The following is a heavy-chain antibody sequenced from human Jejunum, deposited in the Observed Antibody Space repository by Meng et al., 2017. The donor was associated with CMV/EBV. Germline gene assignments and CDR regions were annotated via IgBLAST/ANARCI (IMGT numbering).Heavy chain of an antibody. CDR2: INHSGSA. CDR1: GGAVSGSY. V-gene: IGHV4-34*01. D-gene: IGHD2-2*01. J-gene: IGHJ4*02. Sequence: YGGAVSGSYWSWIRQSPGQGLEWIGQINHSGSASYNPSLRRRVTISEDTSKNQFSLRLTSVTAADTAIYYRARKYCGSSNCYPFDYWGQGELVTVSS. CDR3: ARKYCGSSNCYPFDY.